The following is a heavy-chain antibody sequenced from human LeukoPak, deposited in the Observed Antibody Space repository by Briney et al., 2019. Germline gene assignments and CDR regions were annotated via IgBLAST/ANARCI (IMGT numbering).Heavy chain of an antibody. Sequence: ASVKVSCKASGFTFTSSAVQWVRQARGQRLEWIGWIVVGSGNTNYAQKFRERVTITRDMSTSTAYMELSSLRSKDTAVYYCARFVDTAMVKPYWGQGTLVTVSS. V-gene: IGHV1-58*01. CDR2: IVVGSGNT. J-gene: IGHJ4*02. D-gene: IGHD5-18*01. CDR3: ARFVDTAMVKPY. CDR1: GFTFTSSA.